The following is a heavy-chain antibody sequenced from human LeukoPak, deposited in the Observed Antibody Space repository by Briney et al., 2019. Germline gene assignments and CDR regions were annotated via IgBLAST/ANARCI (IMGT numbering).Heavy chain of an antibody. CDR1: GFTFSTFD. CDR3: ASTPNGVAAIYFDY. V-gene: IGHV3-30*04. J-gene: IGHJ4*02. Sequence: PGGSLRLSCAASGFTFSTFDMHWVRQAPGKGLEWVAVISYDGSNKYYADSVKGRFTISRDNAKNTLYLQMNSLRAGDTAVYYCASTPNGVAAIYFDYWGQGTLVTVSS. CDR2: ISYDGSNK. D-gene: IGHD2-15*01.